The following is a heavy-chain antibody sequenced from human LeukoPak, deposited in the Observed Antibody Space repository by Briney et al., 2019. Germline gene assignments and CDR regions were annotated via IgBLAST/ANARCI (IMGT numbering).Heavy chain of an antibody. CDR3: ARGILEYSSSSYPPYFDY. CDR1: GFPFGSFG. J-gene: IGHJ4*02. D-gene: IGHD6-6*01. CDR2: IAYDGSNQ. Sequence: PGGSLRLLCAAPGFPFGSFGMHWVRQAPGKGLDWVAVIAYDGSNQYYADSVKGRFTISRDNSKNTLFLQMNSLRAEDTAVYYCARGILEYSSSSYPPYFDYWGQGTLVTVSS. V-gene: IGHV3-30*03.